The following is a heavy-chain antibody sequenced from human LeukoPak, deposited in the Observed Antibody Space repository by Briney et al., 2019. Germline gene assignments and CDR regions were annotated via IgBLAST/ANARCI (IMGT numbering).Heavy chain of an antibody. CDR3: AREALADYVWGSYRHDAFDI. CDR2: IYYSGST. D-gene: IGHD3-16*02. Sequence: PSETLSLTXTVSGGSISSYYWSWIRQPPGKGLEWIGYIYYSGSTNYNPSLKSRVTISVDTSKNQFSLKLSSVTAADTAVYYCAREALADYVWGSYRHDAFDIWGQGTMVTVSS. V-gene: IGHV4-59*01. CDR1: GGSISSYY. J-gene: IGHJ3*02.